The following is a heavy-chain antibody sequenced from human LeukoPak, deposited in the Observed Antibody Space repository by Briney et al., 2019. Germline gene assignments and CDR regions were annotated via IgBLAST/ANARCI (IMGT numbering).Heavy chain of an antibody. Sequence: ASVKVPCKASGYTFTGYYMHWVRQAPGQGLEWVGWINSYSGGTNYAQKFQGRVTMTRDTSISTAYMELSRLRSDDTAVYYCARQGAAASFDYWGQGTLVTVSS. CDR3: ARQGAAASFDY. D-gene: IGHD6-13*01. CDR1: GYTFTGYY. V-gene: IGHV1-2*02. J-gene: IGHJ4*02. CDR2: INSYSGGT.